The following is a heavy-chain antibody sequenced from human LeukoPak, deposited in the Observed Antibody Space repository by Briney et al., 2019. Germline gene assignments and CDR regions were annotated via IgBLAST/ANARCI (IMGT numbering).Heavy chain of an antibody. V-gene: IGHV3-23*01. CDR3: AKEPRWELLHSFDI. CDR2: IRVSDGAR. J-gene: IGHJ3*02. D-gene: IGHD1-26*01. CDR1: GFTFSSYA. Sequence: GGSLRLSCAASGFTFSSYAMSWVRQAPGKGLEWVSPIRVSDGARFYADSVKGRFTTSRDDPKNTLFLQMNSLRAEDTAVYYCAKEPRWELLHSFDIWGQGTMVTVSS.